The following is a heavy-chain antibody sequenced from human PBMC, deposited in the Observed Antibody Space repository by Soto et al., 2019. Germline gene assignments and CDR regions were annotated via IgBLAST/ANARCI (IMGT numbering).Heavy chain of an antibody. CDR1: GGTFSPYT. Sequence: QVQLVQSGAEVKKPGSSVKVSCKASGGTFSPYTINWVRQAPGQGLEWMGRIIPFLGVTNYAQKFQAKVTITAAKSTNTAYMELSGLRLEDTAVYYCARDRESTVSTWSFGAFWGRGTLVTVSS. D-gene: IGHD3-10*01. J-gene: IGHJ4*02. V-gene: IGHV1-69*08. CDR2: IIPFLGVT. CDR3: ARDRESTVSTWSFGAF.